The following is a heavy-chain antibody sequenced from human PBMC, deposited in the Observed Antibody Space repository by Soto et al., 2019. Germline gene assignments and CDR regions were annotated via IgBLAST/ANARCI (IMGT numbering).Heavy chain of an antibody. J-gene: IGHJ3*02. CDR2: IIPIFGTA. CDR1: GGTFSSYA. V-gene: IGHV1-69*13. D-gene: IGHD3-22*01. CDR3: ARAAGVTYYYDSSGPWAAAFDI. Sequence: SVNVSCKASGGTFSSYAISWVRQAPGQGLEWMGGIIPIFGTANYAQKFQGRVTITADESTSTAYMELSSLRSEDTAVYYCARAAGVTYYYDSSGPWAAAFDIWGQGTMVTVSS.